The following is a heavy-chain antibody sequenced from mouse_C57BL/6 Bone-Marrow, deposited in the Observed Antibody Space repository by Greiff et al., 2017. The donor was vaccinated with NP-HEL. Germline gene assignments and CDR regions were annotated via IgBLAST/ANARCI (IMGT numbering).Heavy chain of an antibody. CDR1: GFTFSDYG. CDR2: ISSGSSTI. CDR3: ARGGLGRPDY. J-gene: IGHJ2*01. Sequence: EVKLVESGGGLVKPGGSLKLSCAASGFTFSDYGMHWVRQAPEKGLEWVAYISSGSSTIYYADTVKGRFTISRDNAKNTLFLQMTSLRSEDTAMYYCARGGLGRPDYWGQGTTLTVSS. D-gene: IGHD4-1*01. V-gene: IGHV5-17*01.